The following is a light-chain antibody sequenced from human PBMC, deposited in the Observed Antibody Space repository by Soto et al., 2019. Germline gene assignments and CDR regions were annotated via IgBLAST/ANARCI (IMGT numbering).Light chain of an antibody. CDR3: QQYNNWPPWT. Sequence: EIVMTQSPATLSVSPGERDTLSCRASQSVSSNFAWYQHKPGQAPRLLLSGASTRATGIPARFSGSGSGTEFPLTISSLQSEDFAVYYCQQYNNWPPWTCGQGTKVEIK. J-gene: IGKJ1*01. V-gene: IGKV3-15*01. CDR1: QSVSSN. CDR2: GAS.